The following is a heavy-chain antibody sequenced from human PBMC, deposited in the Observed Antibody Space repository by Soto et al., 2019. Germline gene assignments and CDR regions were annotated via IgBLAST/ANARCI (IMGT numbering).Heavy chain of an antibody. D-gene: IGHD2-21*02. CDR1: GFTFSSYS. CDR2: ISSSSSTI. Sequence: EVQLVESGGGLVQPGGSLRVSCAASGFTFSSYSMNWVRQAPGKGLEWVSYISSSSSTIYYADSVKGRFTISRDNAKNSLYLQMNSLRAEDTAVYYCARGFRVTDYWGQGTLVTVSS. CDR3: ARGFRVTDY. V-gene: IGHV3-48*01. J-gene: IGHJ4*02.